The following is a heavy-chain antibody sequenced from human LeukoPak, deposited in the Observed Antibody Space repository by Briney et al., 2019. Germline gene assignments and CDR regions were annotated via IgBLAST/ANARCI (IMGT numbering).Heavy chain of an antibody. V-gene: IGHV3-23*01. CDR3: AKRRGSYPTSAFDY. J-gene: IGHJ4*02. Sequence: PGGSLRLSCAASGFTFSSYAMSWVRQAPGKGLEWVSAISGSGGSTYYADSVKGRLTISRDNSKNTLYLQMISLRAEDTAVYYCAKRRGSYPTSAFDYWGQGTLVTVSS. CDR1: GFTFSSYA. D-gene: IGHD1-26*01. CDR2: ISGSGGST.